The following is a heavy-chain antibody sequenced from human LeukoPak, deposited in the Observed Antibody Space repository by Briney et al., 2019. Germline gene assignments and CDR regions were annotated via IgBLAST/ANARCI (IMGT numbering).Heavy chain of an antibody. D-gene: IGHD6-19*01. CDR2: HYSGSTT. Sequence: GGSLRLSCAASGFAVSANYMNWVGQAPGKGLEWVSVHYSGSTTYYADSVKGRFTISRDNSKNTLYLQMNSLRAEDTAVYYCAKDVEGAVAGYFDYWGQGTLVTVSS. J-gene: IGHJ4*02. CDR3: AKDVEGAVAGYFDY. CDR1: GFAVSANY. V-gene: IGHV3-66*01.